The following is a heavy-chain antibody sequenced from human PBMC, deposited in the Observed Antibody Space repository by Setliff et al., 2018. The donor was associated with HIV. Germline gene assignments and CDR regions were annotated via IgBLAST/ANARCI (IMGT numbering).Heavy chain of an antibody. CDR1: GFTLSNNY. V-gene: IGHV3-53*05. CDR2: ICDDGRT. J-gene: IGHJ5*02. CDR3: AKGIKWLHP. Sequence: GGSLRLSCAASGFTLSNNYMTWVRQAPGKGLEWVSVICDDGRTYYADSVKGRFTISRDDSKNTLYLQMNSLRDEDTAVYYCAKGIKWLHPWGQGTLVTVSS.